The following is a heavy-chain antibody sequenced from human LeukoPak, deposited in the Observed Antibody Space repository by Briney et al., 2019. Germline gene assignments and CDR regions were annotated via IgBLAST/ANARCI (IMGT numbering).Heavy chain of an antibody. Sequence: GASVKVSCKASGYTFTGYYMHWVRQAPGQGLEWMGWINPNSGGTNYAQKFQGRVTMTGDTSISTAYMELSRLRSDDTAVYYCARVNDSSGYTYDYWGQGTLVTVSP. J-gene: IGHJ4*02. CDR1: GYTFTGYY. CDR2: INPNSGGT. D-gene: IGHD3-22*01. V-gene: IGHV1-2*02. CDR3: ARVNDSSGYTYDY.